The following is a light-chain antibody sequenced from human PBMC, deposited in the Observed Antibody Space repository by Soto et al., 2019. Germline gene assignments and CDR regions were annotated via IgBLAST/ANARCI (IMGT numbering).Light chain of an antibody. CDR3: QKLNSYPLT. V-gene: IGKV1-9*01. CDR1: QGISSY. Sequence: DIQLTESASFLSASVGDTVTITCRASQGISSYLSWYQQKTGKAPKVLIYAESTLQSGVPSRFSGSGSGTELNLTISRLQPEDFATYYCQKLNSYPLTCGQGTRLEIK. J-gene: IGKJ5*01. CDR2: AES.